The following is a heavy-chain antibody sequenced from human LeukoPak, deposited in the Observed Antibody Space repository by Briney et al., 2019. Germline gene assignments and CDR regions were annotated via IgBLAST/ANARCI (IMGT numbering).Heavy chain of an antibody. CDR3: ARDENSYYMDV. Sequence: PSETLSLTCAVSGVSISSGDYYWTWIRQPPGMGLEWIGYISYSGSTYYNPSLKSGITISLDTSKNQFSLKVTSVTAADTAVYYCARDENSYYMDVWGTGTTVTVSS. V-gene: IGHV4-30-4*08. CDR2: ISYSGST. CDR1: GVSISSGDYY. J-gene: IGHJ6*03.